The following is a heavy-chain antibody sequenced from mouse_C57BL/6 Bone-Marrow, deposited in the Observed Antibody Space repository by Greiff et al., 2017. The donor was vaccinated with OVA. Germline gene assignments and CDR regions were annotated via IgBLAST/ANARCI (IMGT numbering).Heavy chain of an antibody. D-gene: IGHD1-1*01. CDR1: GYTFTSYW. CDR3: ARGDYGSSPFAY. CDR2: IYPGSGST. V-gene: IGHV1-55*01. Sequence: QVQLQQPGAELVKPGASVKMSCKASGYTFTSYWITWVKQRPGQGLEWIGDIYPGSGSTNYNEKFKSKATLTVDTSSSTAYMELRSLTSEDSAVYYCARGDYGSSPFAYWGQGTLVTVSA. J-gene: IGHJ3*01.